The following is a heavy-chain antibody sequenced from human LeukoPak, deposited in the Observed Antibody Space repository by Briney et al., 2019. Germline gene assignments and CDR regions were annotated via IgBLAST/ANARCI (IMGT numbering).Heavy chain of an antibody. CDR1: GYRFNVNY. D-gene: IGHD6-13*01. V-gene: IGHV1-2*02. Sequence: ASVKVSCKASGYRFNVNYIHWVRQAPGQGLEWMGWMNPDTGGTNFAQRFQGRVTMTRDTSIRTAYMELTRLTSDDTAVYYCARGAGSSWFDYWGQGTLVTVSS. J-gene: IGHJ4*02. CDR2: MNPDTGGT. CDR3: ARGAGSSWFDY.